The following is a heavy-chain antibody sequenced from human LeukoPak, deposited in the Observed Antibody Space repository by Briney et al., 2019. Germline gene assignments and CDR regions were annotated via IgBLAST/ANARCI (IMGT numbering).Heavy chain of an antibody. D-gene: IGHD2-2*02. CDR1: GGTFSSYA. Sequence: VASVKVSCKASGGTFSSYAISWVRQAPGQGLEWMGGIIPIFGTANYAQKFQGRVTITADESTSTAYMELSSLRSEDTAVYYCAREQYCSSTSCYTGGYYYYGMDVWGQGTLVTVSS. CDR3: AREQYCSSTSCYTGGYYYYGMDV. V-gene: IGHV1-69*13. CDR2: IIPIFGTA. J-gene: IGHJ6*02.